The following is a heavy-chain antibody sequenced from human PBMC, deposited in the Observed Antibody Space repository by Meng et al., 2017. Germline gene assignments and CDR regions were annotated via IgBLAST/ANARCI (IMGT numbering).Heavy chain of an antibody. D-gene: IGHD6-19*01. CDR3: ARVVYSSGWSFDY. CDR1: GFTFSSNG. V-gene: IGHV3-33*01. CDR2: IWYDGSNK. Sequence: AQLAEFGVSVCQPVWCMRLSCAASGFTFSSNGFHWVRQAPGKGLEWVAVIWYDGSNKYYADSVKGRFTISRDNSKNTLYLQMNSLRAEDTAVYYCARVVYSSGWSFDYWGQGTLVTVSS. J-gene: IGHJ4*02.